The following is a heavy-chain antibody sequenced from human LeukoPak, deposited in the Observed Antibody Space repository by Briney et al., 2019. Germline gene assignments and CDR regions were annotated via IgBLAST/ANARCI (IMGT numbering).Heavy chain of an antibody. D-gene: IGHD3-22*01. CDR1: GFTFSTYA. Sequence: GGSLRLSCAASGFTFSTYAMSWVRQAPGKGLEWVSLIGGSGGRTRYADSVKGRFTISGDNSKNTLYLEMNSLRAEDTAVYYCAKDSSSYDWGYMDVWGKGTTVTISS. V-gene: IGHV3-23*01. CDR3: AKDSSSYDWGYMDV. J-gene: IGHJ6*03. CDR2: IGGSGGRT.